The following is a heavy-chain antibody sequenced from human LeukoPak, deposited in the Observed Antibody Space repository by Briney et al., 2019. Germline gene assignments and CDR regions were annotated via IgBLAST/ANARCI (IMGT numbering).Heavy chain of an antibody. V-gene: IGHV4-59*01. Sequence: SETLSLTCTVSGGSISSYYWSWIRQPPGKGLEWIGYIYYSGSTNYNPSLKSRVTISVDTSKNQFSLKLSSVTAADTAVYYCAGVEMATISFDYWGQGTLVTVSS. D-gene: IGHD5-24*01. CDR1: GGSISSYY. CDR3: AGVEMATISFDY. CDR2: IYYSGST. J-gene: IGHJ4*02.